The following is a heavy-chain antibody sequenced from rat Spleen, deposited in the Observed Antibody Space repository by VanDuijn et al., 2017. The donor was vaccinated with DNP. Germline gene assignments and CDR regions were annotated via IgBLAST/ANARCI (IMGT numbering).Heavy chain of an antibody. CDR1: GFSLSNYS. CDR3: TRGDYSY. J-gene: IGHJ2*01. V-gene: IGHV2S30*01. Sequence: QVQLKESGPGLVQPSETLSLTCTVSGFSLSNYSVSWVRQPSGKGPEWMGRIWYDGDTAYDSTLKSRLSISRDTSKSQVFLKMNGLQTEDTATYYCTRGDYSYWGQGVMVTVSS. D-gene: IGHD1-7*01. CDR2: IWYDGDT.